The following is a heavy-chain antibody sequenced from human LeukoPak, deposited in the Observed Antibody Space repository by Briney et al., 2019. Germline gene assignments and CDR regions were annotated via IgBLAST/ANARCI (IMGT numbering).Heavy chain of an antibody. D-gene: IGHD3-16*01. CDR3: ARQWGEAYFDY. V-gene: IGHV4-39*01. CDR2: IYYSGST. Sequence: SETLSLTCTVSGGSISSSSYYWGWIRQPPGKGLEWIGSIYYSGSTYYNPSLKSRVTISVDTSKNQFPLKLSSVTAADTAVYYCARQWGEAYFDYWGQGTLVTVSS. J-gene: IGHJ4*02. CDR1: GGSISSSSYY.